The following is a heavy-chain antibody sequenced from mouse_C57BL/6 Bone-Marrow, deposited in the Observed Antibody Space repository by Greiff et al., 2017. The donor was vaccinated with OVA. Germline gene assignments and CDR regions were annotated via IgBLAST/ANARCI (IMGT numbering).Heavy chain of an antibody. D-gene: IGHD1-1*01. CDR2: INYDGSST. J-gene: IGHJ1*03. Sequence: EVKLVESEGGLVQPGSSMKLSCTASGFTFSDYYMAWVRQVPEKGLEWVANINYDGSSTYYLDSLKSRFIISRDNAKNILYLQMSSLKSEDTATYYCARHNYGSRRWYFDVWGTGTTVTVSS. V-gene: IGHV5-16*01. CDR1: GFTFSDYY. CDR3: ARHNYGSRRWYFDV.